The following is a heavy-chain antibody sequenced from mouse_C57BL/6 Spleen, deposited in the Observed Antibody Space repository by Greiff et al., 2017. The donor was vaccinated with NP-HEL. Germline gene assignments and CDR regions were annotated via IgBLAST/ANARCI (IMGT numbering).Heavy chain of an antibody. D-gene: IGHD1-1*01. Sequence: EVKLMESGEGLVKPGGSLKLSCAASGFTFSSYAMSWVRQTPEKRLEWVAYISSGGDYIYYADTVKGRFTISRDNARNTLYLQMSSLKSEDTAMYYWTRDRDYYGSSYWYFDVWGTGTTVTVSS. CDR1: GFTFSSYA. CDR2: ISSGGDYI. CDR3: TRDRDYYGSSYWYFDV. J-gene: IGHJ1*03. V-gene: IGHV5-9-1*02.